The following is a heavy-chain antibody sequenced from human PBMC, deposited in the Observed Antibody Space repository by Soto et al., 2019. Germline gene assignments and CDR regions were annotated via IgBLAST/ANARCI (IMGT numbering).Heavy chain of an antibody. Sequence: GGSLRLSCAASGFTFSSYDMHWVRQATGKGLEWVSAIGTAGDTYYPGSVKGRFTISRENAKNSLYLQMNSLRAEDTAVYYCARDGGGYSYGFDYYFDYWGQGTLVTVSS. CDR1: GFTFSSYD. J-gene: IGHJ4*02. CDR3: ARDGGGYSYGFDYYFDY. V-gene: IGHV3-13*01. CDR2: IGTAGDT. D-gene: IGHD5-18*01.